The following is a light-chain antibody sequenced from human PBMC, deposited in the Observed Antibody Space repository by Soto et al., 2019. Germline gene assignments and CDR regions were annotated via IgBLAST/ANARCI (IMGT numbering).Light chain of an antibody. J-gene: IGKJ1*01. CDR3: QQYYNWPGT. CDR2: GAS. V-gene: IGKV3-15*01. CDR1: QSVSNN. Sequence: DIVMTQSPATLSVAPRERATPSCRASQSVSNNLAWYQQKRGQAPSLLISGASTRATGIPARFSGSGSGTEFTLTISSLQSEDFALYYCQQYYNWPGTFGQGTKVDIK.